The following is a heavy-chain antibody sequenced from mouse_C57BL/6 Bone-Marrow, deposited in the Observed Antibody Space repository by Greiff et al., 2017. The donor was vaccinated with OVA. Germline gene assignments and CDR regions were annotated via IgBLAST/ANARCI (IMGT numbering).Heavy chain of an antibody. V-gene: IGHV5-4*03. CDR3: AIGYYFDY. CDR2: ISDGGSYT. CDR1: GFTFSSYS. Sequence: EVMLVESGGGLVKPGGSLKLSCAASGFTFSSYSMSWVRQTPEKRLEWVATISDGGSYTYYPDNVKGRFTISRDNAKNNLYLQMSHLKSEDTAMYYCAIGYYFDYWGQGTTLTVSS. D-gene: IGHD2-2*01. J-gene: IGHJ2*01.